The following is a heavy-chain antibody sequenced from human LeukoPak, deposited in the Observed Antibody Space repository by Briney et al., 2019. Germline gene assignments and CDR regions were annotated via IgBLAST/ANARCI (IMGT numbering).Heavy chain of an antibody. Sequence: GGSLRLSCAASGFTFSSYSMNWVRQAPGKGLEWVSSISSSSSYIYYADSVKGRFTISRDNAKDSLYPQMNSLRAEDTAVYYCARVADYYDSSGYSAWFDPWGQGTLVTVSS. CDR3: ARVADYYDSSGYSAWFDP. V-gene: IGHV3-21*01. CDR1: GFTFSSYS. J-gene: IGHJ5*02. D-gene: IGHD3-22*01. CDR2: ISSSSSYI.